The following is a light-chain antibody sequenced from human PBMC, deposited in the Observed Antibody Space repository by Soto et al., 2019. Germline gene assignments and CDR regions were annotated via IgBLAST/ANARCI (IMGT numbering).Light chain of an antibody. Sequence: QSVLTQPPSASESPGQRVTISCSGSSSNVGSNAVNWYQQLPGTAPTLLIYSNNERLSGVPDRFSGSKSGTSASLAISGLQSEDEADYYYATWDDRLNGYVFGNGTKVTV. CDR2: SNN. CDR3: ATWDDRLNGYV. J-gene: IGLJ1*01. CDR1: SSNVGSNA. V-gene: IGLV1-44*01.